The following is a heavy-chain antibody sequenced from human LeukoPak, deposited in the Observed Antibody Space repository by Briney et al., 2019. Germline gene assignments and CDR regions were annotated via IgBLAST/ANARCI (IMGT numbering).Heavy chain of an antibody. V-gene: IGHV3-30-3*01. J-gene: IGHJ4*02. CDR2: ISYEGSNK. D-gene: IGHD4-11*01. Sequence: GGSLRLSCAASGFTFSSFAMHWVRQAPGKGLEWVAVISYEGSNKYYADSVKGRFTISRDNSRDTLYLQMNSLRAEDTAVYYCAKGFSTTESALDYWGQGTLVTVSS. CDR3: AKGFSTTESALDY. CDR1: GFTFSSFA.